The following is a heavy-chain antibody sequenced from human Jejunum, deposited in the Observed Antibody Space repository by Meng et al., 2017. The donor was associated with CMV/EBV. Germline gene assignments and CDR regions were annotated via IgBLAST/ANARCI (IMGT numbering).Heavy chain of an antibody. CDR3: ARPRVSYTNWAPQGH. J-gene: IGHJ4*02. CDR1: GFTFSYYA. V-gene: IGHV3-30-3*01. CDR2: IAYDRTNE. Sequence: GFTFSYYAMHWVRQAPGKGLEWVAVIAYDRTNEFYADSVKGRFTISRDNSKNTLYLQMDSLRPEDTAMYYCARPRVSYTNWAPQGHWGQGTQVTVSS. D-gene: IGHD2-2*02.